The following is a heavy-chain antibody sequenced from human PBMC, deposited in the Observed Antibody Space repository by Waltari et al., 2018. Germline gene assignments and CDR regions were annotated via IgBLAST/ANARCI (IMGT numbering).Heavy chain of an antibody. Sequence: EVQLLESGGGLVQPGGSLRLSCAASGFTFSSYAISWVHQAPGKGLAWVSAISGSGGSTYYADSGKGRFTISRDNAKNTLYLQRNSLRAEDTAVYYCAKDSGWYQGALDYGGQGTLVTVSS. CDR2: ISGSGGST. V-gene: IGHV3-23*01. CDR1: GFTFSSYA. J-gene: IGHJ4*02. CDR3: AKDSGWYQGALDY. D-gene: IGHD6-19*01.